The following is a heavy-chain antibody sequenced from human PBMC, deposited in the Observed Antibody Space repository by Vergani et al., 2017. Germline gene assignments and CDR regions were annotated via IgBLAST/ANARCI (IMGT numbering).Heavy chain of an antibody. J-gene: IGHJ4*02. CDR2: IYYSGST. V-gene: IGHV4-59*01. CDR3: GRERYYYDSSGFDY. Sequence: QVQLQESGPGLVKPSETLSLTCTVSGGSISSYYWSWIRQPPGKGLEWIWYIYYSGSTNYNPSLKSRVTISVDTSKNQFSLKLSSVTAADTAGYYCGRERYYYDSSGFDYWGQGTLVTVSS. D-gene: IGHD3-22*01. CDR1: GGSISSYY.